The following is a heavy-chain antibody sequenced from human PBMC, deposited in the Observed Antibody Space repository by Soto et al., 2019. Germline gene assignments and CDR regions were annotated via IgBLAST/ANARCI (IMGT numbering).Heavy chain of an antibody. J-gene: IGHJ3*02. CDR2: ISYDGSNK. CDR1: GFTFSSYA. V-gene: IGHV3-30-3*01. Sequence: PGGPLRLSCVACGFTFSSYARLWACEAPSKGLEWVAVISYDGSNKYYADSVKGRFTISRDNSKNTLYLQMNSLRAEDTAVYYCARVEYCSGGSCLHPVVICGQTTRFTV. D-gene: IGHD2-15*01. CDR3: ARVEYCSGGSCLHPVVI.